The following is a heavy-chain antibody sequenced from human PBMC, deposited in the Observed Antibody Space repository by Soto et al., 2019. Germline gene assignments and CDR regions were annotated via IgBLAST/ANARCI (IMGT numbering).Heavy chain of an antibody. CDR1: GFTFSSYG. Sequence: GGCLRLSCAASGFTFSSYGMHWVRQAPGKGLEWVAVIWYDGSNKYYADSVKGRFTISRDNSKNTLYLQMNSLRAEDTAVYYCARDPRSCVPPAGYTPPGYTVMAAWRKGTTVTVSP. CDR2: IWYDGSNK. D-gene: IGHD2-2*02. J-gene: IGHJ6*04. V-gene: IGHV3-33*01. CDR3: ARDPRSCVPPAGYTPPGYTVMAA.